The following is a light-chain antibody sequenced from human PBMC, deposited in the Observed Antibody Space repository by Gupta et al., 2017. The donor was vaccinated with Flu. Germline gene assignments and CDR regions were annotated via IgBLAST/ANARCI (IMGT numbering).Light chain of an antibody. CDR1: QGIRND. CDR2: AAS. V-gene: IGKV1-6*01. Sequence: AIQMTQSPSSLSASVGDRVTITCRASQGIRNDLGWYQQKPGKATKLLIYAASSLQSGVPSRFSGSRSGTDFTLTISSLQPEDFATYYCLQDYNYPWTFGQGTKVEIK. J-gene: IGKJ1*01. CDR3: LQDYNYPWT.